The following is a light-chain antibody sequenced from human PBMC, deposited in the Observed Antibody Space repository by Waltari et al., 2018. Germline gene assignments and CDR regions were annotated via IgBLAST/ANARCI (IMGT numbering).Light chain of an antibody. CDR2: WAS. CDR3: QQYYDVPRT. J-gene: IGKJ1*01. V-gene: IGKV4-1*01. Sequence: DIVVTQSPDSLAVCLGERATINCRAGRRLSYSSNNNTYLAWYQHKVGQPPKLPIYWASTRESGVPDRISGRGSETDFTVTISSLQAEDVAIYYCQQYYDVPRTFGQGTRVEIK. CDR1: RRLSYSSNNNTY.